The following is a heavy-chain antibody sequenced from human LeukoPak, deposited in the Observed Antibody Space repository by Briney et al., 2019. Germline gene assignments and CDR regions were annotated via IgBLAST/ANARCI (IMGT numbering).Heavy chain of an antibody. V-gene: IGHV3-64D*06. CDR1: GFTFSSYA. D-gene: IGHD5-18*01. CDR3: VKDLQTSRSGYSYAPFDY. Sequence: GGSLRLSCSASGFTFSSYAMHWVRQAPGKGLEYVSAISSNGGSTYYADSVKGIFTISRDNSKNTLYLQMSSLRAEDTAVYYCVKDLQTSRSGYSYAPFDYWGQGTLVTVSS. CDR2: ISSNGGST. J-gene: IGHJ4*02.